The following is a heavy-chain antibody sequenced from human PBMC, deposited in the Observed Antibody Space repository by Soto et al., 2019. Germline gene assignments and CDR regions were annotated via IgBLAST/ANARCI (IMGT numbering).Heavy chain of an antibody. Sequence: GGSLRLSCAASGFTFDDYAMHWVRHAPGKGLEWVAGITWNSDTILYGDSVKGRFTISRDNAKKSLYLQMNSLRPEDTAFYYCAKDGDYGEPSFDLWGQGTLVTVYS. CDR3: AKDGDYGEPSFDL. J-gene: IGHJ4*02. D-gene: IGHD4-17*01. CDR1: GFTFDDYA. CDR2: ITWNSDTI. V-gene: IGHV3-9*01.